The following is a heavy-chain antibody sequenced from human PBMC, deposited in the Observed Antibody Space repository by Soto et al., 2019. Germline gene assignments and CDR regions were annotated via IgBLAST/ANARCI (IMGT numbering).Heavy chain of an antibody. V-gene: IGHV4-59*08. D-gene: IGHD4-17*01. CDR2: IYYSGST. Sequence: SETLSLTCTVSGGSISSYCWSWIRQPPGKGLEWIGYIYYSGSTNYNPSLKSRVTISVDTSKNQFSLKLSSVTAADTAVYYCARRYGDYFDFWGQGTLVTVSS. J-gene: IGHJ4*02. CDR1: GGSISSYC. CDR3: ARRYGDYFDF.